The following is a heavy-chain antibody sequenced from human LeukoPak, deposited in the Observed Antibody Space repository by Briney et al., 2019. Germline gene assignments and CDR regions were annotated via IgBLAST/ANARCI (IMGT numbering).Heavy chain of an antibody. Sequence: GGSLRLSCAASGFTFSSYVMSWVRQAPGKGLEWVSAISGSGGSTYYADSVKGRFTISRDNSKNTLYLQMNSLRAEDTAVYYCAKGNSGSYHLFDYWGQGTLVTVSS. CDR1: GFTFSSYV. V-gene: IGHV3-23*01. J-gene: IGHJ4*02. CDR3: AKGNSGSYHLFDY. D-gene: IGHD1-26*01. CDR2: ISGSGGST.